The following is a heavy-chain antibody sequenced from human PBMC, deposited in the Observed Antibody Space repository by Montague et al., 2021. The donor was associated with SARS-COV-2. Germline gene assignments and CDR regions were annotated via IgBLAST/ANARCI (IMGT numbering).Heavy chain of an antibody. J-gene: IGHJ6*02. D-gene: IGHD4-23*01. CDR2: IDWDDDK. Sequence: PALVTPTQTLTLTCTFSGFSLSTSGMCVSWIRQPPGKALEWLALIDWDDDKYHSTSLKTRLTISKDTSKNQVVLTMTNMDPVDTATYYCARMTTVVTLGYYYYYGMDVWGQGTTVTVSS. V-gene: IGHV2-70*01. CDR1: GFSLSTSGMC. CDR3: ARMTTVVTLGYYYYYGMDV.